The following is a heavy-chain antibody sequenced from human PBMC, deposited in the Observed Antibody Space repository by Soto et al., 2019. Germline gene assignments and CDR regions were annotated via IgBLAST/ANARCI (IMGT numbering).Heavy chain of an antibody. V-gene: IGHV1-18*01. Sequence: QVHLVQSGAEVKKPGASVKVSCKGSGYDFTTYGITWVRQAPGQGLEWMAWISAHNGNTDYAQKLQGRVIVTRDTSTSTVYMELRSLRSDDTAVYYCARGRYGDYWGQGALVTVSS. CDR3: ARGRYGDY. J-gene: IGHJ4*02. D-gene: IGHD1-26*01. CDR1: GYDFTTYG. CDR2: ISAHNGNT.